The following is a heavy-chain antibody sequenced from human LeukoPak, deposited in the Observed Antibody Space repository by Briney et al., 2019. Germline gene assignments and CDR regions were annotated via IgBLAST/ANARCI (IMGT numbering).Heavy chain of an antibody. D-gene: IGHD3-10*01. CDR1: GYTFTSYG. CDR3: ARDTVWFGES. CDR2: ISTYDDNI. J-gene: IGHJ4*02. V-gene: IGHV1-18*01. Sequence: ASVKVSCKASGYTFTSYGLSWVRQAPGQGLEWLGWISTYDDNIKYAQSLQGRLTLTIDTSTSTAYMELRSLTSDDTAVYYCARDTVWFGESGGQGTLVTVSS.